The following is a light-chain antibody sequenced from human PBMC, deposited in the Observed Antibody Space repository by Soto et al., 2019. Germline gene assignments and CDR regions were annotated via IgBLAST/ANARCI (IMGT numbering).Light chain of an antibody. CDR3: QQYGSSPPIT. J-gene: IGKJ5*01. Sequence: EIVLTQSPGTLSLSPGERATLSCRANQSVSSSYLAWYQQKPGQAPRLLIYGASSRATGIPDRFSGSGSGTVFTLTISRLEPEDFAVYYCQQYGSSPPITFGQGTRL. CDR1: QSVSSSY. V-gene: IGKV3-20*01. CDR2: GAS.